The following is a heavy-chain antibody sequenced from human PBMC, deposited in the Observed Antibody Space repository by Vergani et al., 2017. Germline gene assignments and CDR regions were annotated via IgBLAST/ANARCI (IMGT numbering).Heavy chain of an antibody. CDR2: ISGSGSST. V-gene: IGHV3-23*04. Sequence: EVQLVESGGGLVQPGGSLRLSCAASGFTFSSYAMRWVRQAPGKGLEWVSGISGSGSSTYYADSVKGRFTISRDNSKNTLYLQMNSLRAEDTAVYYCATAPYYYDSSGYYPNLDYWGQGTLVTVSS. J-gene: IGHJ4*02. CDR1: GFTFSSYA. D-gene: IGHD3-22*01. CDR3: ATAPYYYDSSGYYPNLDY.